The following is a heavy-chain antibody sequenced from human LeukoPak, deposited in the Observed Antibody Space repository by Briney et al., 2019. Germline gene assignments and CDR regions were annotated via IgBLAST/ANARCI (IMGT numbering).Heavy chain of an antibody. V-gene: IGHV1-46*01. J-gene: IGHJ5*02. Sequence: ASVKVSCKASGYTFTSYYIHWVRQAPGQGLEWMGVINPSGGGTSYAQKFQGRVTMTRDTSTSTFYMDLRNLRSEDTAVYFCARDMLAVPSNWFDPWGQGTLVTVSS. CDR3: ARDMLAVPSNWFDP. CDR2: INPSGGGT. CDR1: GYTFTSYY. D-gene: IGHD2-8*01.